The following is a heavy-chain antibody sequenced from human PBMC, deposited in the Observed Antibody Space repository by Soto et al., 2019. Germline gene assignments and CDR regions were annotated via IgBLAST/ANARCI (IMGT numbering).Heavy chain of an antibody. V-gene: IGHV3-7*01. D-gene: IGHD3-3*01. CDR3: ARFTRVCRVDY. Sequence: EVQLVESGGDLVQPGGSLRLSCVASGFTFNTYWMSWVRQAPGKGLEWVANIKEDGSDKYYVDSVKGRFTISGDNAKNLFYLQMNRLGAGDTAMYYCARFTRVCRVDYGGQGTLVTVSS. J-gene: IGHJ4*02. CDR1: GFTFNTYW. CDR2: IKEDGSDK.